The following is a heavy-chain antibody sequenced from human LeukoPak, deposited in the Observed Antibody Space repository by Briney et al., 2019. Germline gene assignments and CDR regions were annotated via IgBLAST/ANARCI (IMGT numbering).Heavy chain of an antibody. Sequence: PGGSLRLSCAASGFTFSSYAMSWVRQAPGKGLEWVSAISGSSGSTYYADSVKGRFTISRDNSKNTLYLQMNSLRAEDTAVYYCAKDQFSSGLNWFDPWGQGTLVTVSS. V-gene: IGHV3-23*01. J-gene: IGHJ5*02. CDR1: GFTFSSYA. D-gene: IGHD6-19*01. CDR3: AKDQFSSGLNWFDP. CDR2: ISGSSGST.